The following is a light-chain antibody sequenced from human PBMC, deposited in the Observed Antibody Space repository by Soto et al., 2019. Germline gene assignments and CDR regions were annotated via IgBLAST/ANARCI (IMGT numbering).Light chain of an antibody. CDR1: SSDVGTYNY. J-gene: IGLJ1*01. CDR2: EVT. CDR3: SSYTSTSTQV. Sequence: QSVLTQPASVSGSPGQSITISCTGSSSDVGTYNYVSWYQQHPGKAPQLMIYEVTNRPSGVSDRFSGSRSGNTASLTISGLLAEDEADYYCSSYTSTSTQVFGTGTKVTVL. V-gene: IGLV2-14*01.